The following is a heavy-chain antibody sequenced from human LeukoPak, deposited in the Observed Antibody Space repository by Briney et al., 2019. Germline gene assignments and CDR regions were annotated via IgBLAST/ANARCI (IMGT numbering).Heavy chain of an antibody. CDR3: ARGVNWNDLQHDYYYYMDV. CDR2: ISAYNGKT. Sequence: APVKVSCKASGYTFTNYGISWVRQAPGQGLEWMGWISAYNGKTNYAQNLQGRVTMTTDTSTSTAYMELRSLRSDDTAVYYCARGVNWNDLQHDYYYYMDVWGKGTTVTISS. D-gene: IGHD1-20*01. CDR1: GYTFTNYG. J-gene: IGHJ6*03. V-gene: IGHV1-18*01.